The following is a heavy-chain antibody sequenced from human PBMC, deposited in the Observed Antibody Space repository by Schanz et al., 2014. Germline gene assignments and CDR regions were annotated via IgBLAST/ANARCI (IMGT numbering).Heavy chain of an antibody. V-gene: IGHV1-18*01. J-gene: IGHJ5*02. D-gene: IGHD2-2*01. CDR1: GYTFISYG. Sequence: QVQLVQSGAEVRKPGASVKVSCKASGYTFISYGISWVRQAPGQRLEWMGWINAANGNTRYSQKFQGRVTITRDTSTGTAYMELRSLRSDDTAVYYCARDRRRYCSTASCLHDNWFDPWGQGTLVIVSS. CDR2: INAANGNT. CDR3: ARDRRRYCSTASCLHDNWFDP.